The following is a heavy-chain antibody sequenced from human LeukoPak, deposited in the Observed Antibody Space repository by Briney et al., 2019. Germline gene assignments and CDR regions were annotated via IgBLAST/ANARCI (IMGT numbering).Heavy chain of an antibody. J-gene: IGHJ4*02. Sequence: SETLSLTCTVSGGSISSYYWSWIRQPPGKGLEWIGYIYYGGSTNYNPSLKSRVTISVDTSKNQFSLKLSSVTAADTAVYYCARGARVGYYYGSGSLDYWGQGTLVTVSS. CDR2: IYYGGST. CDR3: ARGARVGYYYGSGSLDY. D-gene: IGHD3-10*01. V-gene: IGHV4-59*01. CDR1: GGSISSYY.